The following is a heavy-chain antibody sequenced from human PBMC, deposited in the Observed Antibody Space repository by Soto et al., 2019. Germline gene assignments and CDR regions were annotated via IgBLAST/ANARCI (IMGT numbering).Heavy chain of an antibody. V-gene: IGHV4-34*01. CDR1: GGSFSGYY. CDR3: ARSGRTTFDY. J-gene: IGHJ4*02. CDR2: INHSGST. Sequence: SETLSLTCAVYGGSFSGYYWSWIRQPPGKGLEWIGEINHSGSTNYNPSLKSRVTISVDTSKNQFSLKLSSVTAADTAVYYCARSGRTTFDYWGQGTLVTVSS.